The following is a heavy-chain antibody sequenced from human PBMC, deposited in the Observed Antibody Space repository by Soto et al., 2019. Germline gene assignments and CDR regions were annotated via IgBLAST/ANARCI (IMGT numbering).Heavy chain of an antibody. D-gene: IGHD3-9*01. CDR3: SHSHLEIFTISFVS. V-gene: IGHV2-5*01. Sequence: SGPTLVNPTQTLTLTCTFSGFSLSTSGVGVGWIRQPPGKALEWLALIYWNDDKRYSPSLKSRLTITKDTSKNQVVLTMTNMDPADTATYYCSHSHLEIFTISFVSLGRGTLVTSPQ. CDR2: IYWNDDK. CDR1: GFSLSTSGVG. J-gene: IGHJ5*01.